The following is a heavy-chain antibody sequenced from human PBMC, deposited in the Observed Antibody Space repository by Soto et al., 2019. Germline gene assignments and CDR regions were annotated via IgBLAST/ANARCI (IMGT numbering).Heavy chain of an antibody. J-gene: IGHJ6*02. Sequence: LSLTCTVSGGSISSSSYYWGWIRQPPGKGLEWIGSIYYSGSTYYNPSLKSRVTISVDTSKNQFSLKLSSVTAADTAVYYCARLTMVRGVITPYYYYYGMDVWGQGTTVTVSS. D-gene: IGHD3-10*01. CDR1: GGSISSSSYY. CDR2: IYYSGST. V-gene: IGHV4-39*01. CDR3: ARLTMVRGVITPYYYYYGMDV.